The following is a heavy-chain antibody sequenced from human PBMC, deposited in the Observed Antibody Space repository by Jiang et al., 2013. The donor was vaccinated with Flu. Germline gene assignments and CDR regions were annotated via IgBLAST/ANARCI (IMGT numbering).Heavy chain of an antibody. V-gene: IGHV4-34*01. CDR3: ASAIVVVPAAIKGSGGYGMDV. CDR2: INHSGST. J-gene: IGHJ6*02. D-gene: IGHD2-2*02. CDR1: FSGYY. Sequence: FSGYYWSWIRQPPGKGLEWIGEINHSGSTNYNPSLKSRVTISVDTSKNQFSLKLSSVTAADTAVYYCASAIVVVPAAIKGSGGYGMDVWGQGTTVTVSS.